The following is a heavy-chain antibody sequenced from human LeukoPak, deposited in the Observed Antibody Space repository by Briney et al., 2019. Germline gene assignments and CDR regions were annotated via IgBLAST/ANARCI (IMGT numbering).Heavy chain of an antibody. V-gene: IGHV4-59*01. Sequence: PSETLSLTCTVSGGSISSYYWSWIRQPPGKGLEWIGYIYYSGSTNYNPSPKSRVTISVDTSKNQFSLKLSSVTAADTAVYYCARDGAGSGYWGQGTLVTVSS. CDR2: IYYSGST. CDR3: ARDGAGSGY. D-gene: IGHD6-19*01. J-gene: IGHJ4*02. CDR1: GGSISSYY.